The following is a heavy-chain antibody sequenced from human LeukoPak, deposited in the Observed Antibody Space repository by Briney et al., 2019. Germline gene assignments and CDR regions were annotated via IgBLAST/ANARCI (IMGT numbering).Heavy chain of an antibody. CDR1: GFTFSSHT. CDR3: AKPIAARYNWFDP. J-gene: IGHJ5*02. V-gene: IGHV3-23*01. CDR2: ISGSDGST. D-gene: IGHD6-6*01. Sequence: HAGGSLRLSCTASGFTFSSHTMSWVRQAPGKGLEWVSAISGSDGSTYYADSVKGRFTIPRDDSKNTLYLQMNSLRAEDTAIYYCAKPIAARYNWFDPWGQGTLVTVSS.